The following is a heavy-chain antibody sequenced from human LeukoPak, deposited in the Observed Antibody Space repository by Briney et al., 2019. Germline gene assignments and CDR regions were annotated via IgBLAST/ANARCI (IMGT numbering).Heavy chain of an antibody. J-gene: IGHJ4*02. V-gene: IGHV4-34*01. D-gene: IGHD6-19*01. CDR1: GGSFSGYY. Sequence: SETLSLTCAVYGGSFSGYYWSWIRQPPGKGLEWIGEINHSGSTNYNPSPKSRVTISVDTSKNQFSLKLSSVTAADTAAYYCARDTAVAGYYFDYWGQGTLVTVSS. CDR3: ARDTAVAGYYFDY. CDR2: INHSGST.